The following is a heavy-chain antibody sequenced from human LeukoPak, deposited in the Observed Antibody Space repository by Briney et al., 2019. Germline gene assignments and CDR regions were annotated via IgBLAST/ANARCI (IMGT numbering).Heavy chain of an antibody. V-gene: IGHV3-64*01. CDR1: GFTFSNYA. CDR2: ISSNGGST. Sequence: GGSLRLSCAASGFTFSNYAMHWVRQAPGKGLEYVSGISSNGGSTYYANSVKGRFTISRDNSKNTLYLQMGSLRAEDMAVYYCARVYSSGYRYFDYWGQGTLVTVSS. J-gene: IGHJ4*02. D-gene: IGHD3-22*01. CDR3: ARVYSSGYRYFDY.